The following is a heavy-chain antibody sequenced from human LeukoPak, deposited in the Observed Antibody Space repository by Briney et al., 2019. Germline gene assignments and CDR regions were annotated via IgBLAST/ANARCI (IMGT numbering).Heavy chain of an antibody. Sequence: GGSLRLSCAVSGFTFSSYGMHWVRQAPGKGLEWVAFISYDGSNKYYADSVKGRFTISRDNSNTTLYQQTNSLRAEDTAVYYWARFAGGGSYYYYMDVWGKGTTVTVSS. D-gene: IGHD6-25*01. CDR2: ISYDGSNK. J-gene: IGHJ6*03. CDR3: ARFAGGGSYYYYMDV. CDR1: GFTFSSYG. V-gene: IGHV3-30*03.